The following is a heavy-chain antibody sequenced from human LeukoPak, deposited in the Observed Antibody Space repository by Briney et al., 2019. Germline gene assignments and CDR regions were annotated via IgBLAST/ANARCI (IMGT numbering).Heavy chain of an antibody. J-gene: IGHJ6*04. CDR1: GYSFTSYW. D-gene: IGHD2/OR15-2a*01. Sequence: GESLKISCKSSGYSFTSYWIAWVRQMPGKGLEWMGIIYPGDSSTTYSPSFRGQVTISADKSITTAYLQWSSLEASDTAIYYCARHVGPGMPVPTELSSYYYYHGMDVWGKGTTVTVSS. CDR2: IYPGDSST. V-gene: IGHV5-51*01. CDR3: ARHVGPGMPVPTELSSYYYYHGMDV.